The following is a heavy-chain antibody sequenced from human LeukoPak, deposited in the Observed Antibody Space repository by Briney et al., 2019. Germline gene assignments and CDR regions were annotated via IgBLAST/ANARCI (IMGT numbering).Heavy chain of an antibody. CDR2: IRSKTYGGTT. CDR3: ARSDGSGTYY. CDR1: GFIFGDYA. J-gene: IGHJ4*02. D-gene: IGHD3-10*01. Sequence: GGSLRLSCTASGFIFGDYAISWFRQAPGKGLEWVGFIRSKTYGGTTEYAASVKGRFTISRDDSKSIAYLQMNSLKTEDTAVYYCARSDGSGTYYWGQGTLVTVSS. V-gene: IGHV3-49*03.